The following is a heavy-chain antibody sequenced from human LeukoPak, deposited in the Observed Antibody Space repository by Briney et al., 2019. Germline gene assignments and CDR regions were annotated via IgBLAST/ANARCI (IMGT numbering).Heavy chain of an antibody. J-gene: IGHJ4*02. CDR2: ISDSGTTI. CDR3: ARDRLQLHAGFDY. Sequence: GGSLRLSCAASGFTFSDYYMAWIRQAPGKGLEWLSYISDSGTTIHDADSVKGRFTISRDNVKNSLYLQMNSLRAEDTAVYFCARDRLQLHAGFDYWGQGTVVAVSS. D-gene: IGHD5-24*01. V-gene: IGHV3-11*01. CDR1: GFTFSDYY.